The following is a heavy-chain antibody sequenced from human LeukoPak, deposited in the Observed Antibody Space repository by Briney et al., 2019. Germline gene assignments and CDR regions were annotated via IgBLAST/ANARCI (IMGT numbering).Heavy chain of an antibody. CDR2: IYYSGST. J-gene: IGHJ6*02. CDR3: AAAVAGRPYGMDV. V-gene: IGHV4-59*08. CDR1: GGSISSYY. Sequence: SETLSLTCTVSGGSISSYYWSWIRQPPGKGLEWIGYIYYSGSTNYNPSLKSRVTISVDTSKNQFSLKLSSVTAADTAVYYCAAAVAGRPYGMDVWGQGTTVTIS. D-gene: IGHD6-19*01.